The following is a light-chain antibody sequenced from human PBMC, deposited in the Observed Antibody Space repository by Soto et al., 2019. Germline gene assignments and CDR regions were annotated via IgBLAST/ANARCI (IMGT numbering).Light chain of an antibody. Sequence: DVGKSLDPGALSGSVGDRVTITCRASQTIISWLAWYQQTPGKAPKVLIYKASTLTSGVPSRFSGSGAGSECTRTISSLGLDDLHTDCCPLYNSSPEAFGQGTQVDIK. J-gene: IGKJ1*01. CDR2: KAS. V-gene: IGKV1-5*03. CDR1: QTIISW. CDR3: PLYNSSPEA.